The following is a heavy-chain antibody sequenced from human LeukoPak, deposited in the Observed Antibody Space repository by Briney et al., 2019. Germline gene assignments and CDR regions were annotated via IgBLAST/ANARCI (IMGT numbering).Heavy chain of an antibody. CDR3: ARYYYDSSGYYLLDY. CDR1: GGSISSYY. Sequence: SETLSLTCTVSGGSISSYYWSWIRRPPGKGLEWIGYIYYSGSTNYNPSLKSRVTISVDTSKNQFSLKLSSVTAADTAVYYCARYYYDSSGYYLLDYWGQGTLVTVSS. J-gene: IGHJ4*02. V-gene: IGHV4-59*08. CDR2: IYYSGST. D-gene: IGHD3-22*01.